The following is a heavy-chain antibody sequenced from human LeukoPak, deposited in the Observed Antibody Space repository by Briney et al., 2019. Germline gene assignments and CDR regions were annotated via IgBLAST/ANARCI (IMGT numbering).Heavy chain of an antibody. Sequence: SVKVSCKASGGTFSSYAISWVRQAPGQGLEWMGRIIPILGIANYAQKFQGRVTITADKSTSPAYMELSSLRSEDTAVYYCARDNGSSWYTNAFDIWGQGTMVTVSS. J-gene: IGHJ3*02. CDR1: GGTFSSYA. V-gene: IGHV1-69*04. CDR2: IIPILGIA. CDR3: ARDNGSSWYTNAFDI. D-gene: IGHD6-13*01.